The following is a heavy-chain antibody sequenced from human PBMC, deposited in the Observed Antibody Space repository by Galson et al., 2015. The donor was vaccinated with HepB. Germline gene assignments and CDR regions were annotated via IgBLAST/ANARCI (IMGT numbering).Heavy chain of an antibody. D-gene: IGHD7-27*01. CDR2: IIPILGIA. J-gene: IGHJ3*02. CDR1: GGTFSSYA. CDR3: ATINKANWGSLSAFDI. Sequence: SVKVSCKASGGTFSSYAISWVRQAPGQGLEWMGRIIPILGIANYAQKFQGRVTITADKSTSTAYMELSSLRSEDTAVHYCATINKANWGSLSAFDIWGQGTMVTVSS. V-gene: IGHV1-69*04.